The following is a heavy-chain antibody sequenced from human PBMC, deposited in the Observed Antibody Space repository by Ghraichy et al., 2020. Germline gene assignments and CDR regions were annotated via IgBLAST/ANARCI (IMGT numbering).Heavy chain of an antibody. Sequence: SETLSLTCTVSGGSISDKYWSWIRQPPGKGLEWIGSIYYSGSTNYNPSLKSRVTISVDTSKNQLSLTLNSVTAADTAVYYCARVERDGHNYKYYYYMDVWGEGTTVTVSS. D-gene: IGHD5-24*01. CDR1: GGSISDKY. J-gene: IGHJ6*03. V-gene: IGHV4-59*01. CDR3: ARVERDGHNYKYYYYMDV. CDR2: IYYSGST.